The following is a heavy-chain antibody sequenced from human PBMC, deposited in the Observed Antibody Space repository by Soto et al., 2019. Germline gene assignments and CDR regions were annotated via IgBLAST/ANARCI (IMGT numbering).Heavy chain of an antibody. Sequence: QVQLQQWGAGPLRPLEPLSLTCGVSGGSFSGYYWAWIRQSPGKGLEWIGEINDRGSITYNPSLKSRVSISVDTSKNHYSLNLRSVTAADTAVYYCARESHDILTGPPWVWYFDLWGRGTLVTVSS. J-gene: IGHJ2*01. CDR1: GGSFSGYY. CDR2: INDRGSI. CDR3: ARESHDILTGPPWVWYFDL. D-gene: IGHD3-9*01. V-gene: IGHV4-34*01.